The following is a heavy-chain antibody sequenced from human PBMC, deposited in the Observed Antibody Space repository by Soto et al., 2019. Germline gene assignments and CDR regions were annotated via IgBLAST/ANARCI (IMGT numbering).Heavy chain of an antibody. CDR1: GFTFSSYG. J-gene: IGHJ6*02. V-gene: IGHV3-30*18. CDR3: EEEGSSWWYYYYGMDV. D-gene: IGHD6-13*01. CDR2: ISYDGSNK. Sequence: QVQLVESGGGVVQPGRSLRLSCAASGFTFSSYGMHWVRQAPGKGLEWVAVISYDGSNKYYADSVKGRFTISRDNSKNTLFLQKNSLGAETTVVYYGEEEGSSWWYYYYGMDVWGQGTTVTVSS.